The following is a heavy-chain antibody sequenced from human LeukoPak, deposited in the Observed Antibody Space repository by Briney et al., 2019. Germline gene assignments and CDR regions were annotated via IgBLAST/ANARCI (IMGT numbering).Heavy chain of an antibody. CDR2: IIPIFGTA. CDR3: ARAGSGWDAVVDY. CDR1: GGTFSSYA. D-gene: IGHD6-19*01. V-gene: IGHV1-69*13. J-gene: IGHJ4*02. Sequence: SVKVSCKASGGTFSSYAISWVRQAPGQGLEWMGGIIPIFGTANYAQKFQGRVTLTADESTSTAYMELSSLRSEDTAVYYCARAGSGWDAVVDYWGQGTLVTVSS.